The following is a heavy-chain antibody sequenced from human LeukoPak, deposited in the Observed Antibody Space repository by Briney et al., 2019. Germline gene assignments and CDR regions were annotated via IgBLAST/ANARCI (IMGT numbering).Heavy chain of an antibody. CDR1: GGTFSSYA. V-gene: IGHV1-69*04. CDR3: ARCRVAATDYYFDH. CDR2: IIPIFGIA. Sequence: ASVKVSCKASGGTFSSYAISWVRQAPGQGLEWMGRIIPIFGIANYAQKFQGRVTITADKSTSTAYMELSSLRSEDTAVYYCARCRVAATDYYFDHWGQGTLVTVSS. J-gene: IGHJ4*02. D-gene: IGHD2-15*01.